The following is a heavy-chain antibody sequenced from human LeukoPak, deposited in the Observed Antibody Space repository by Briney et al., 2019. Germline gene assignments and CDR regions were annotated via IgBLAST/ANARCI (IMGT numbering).Heavy chain of an antibody. Sequence: SETLSLTCAVYGGSFSGYYWSWLRQPPGKGLEGIGEINHSGSTNYNPSLKSRVTISVDTPKNQFSLVLTSVTAADTAMYYCARGGRYCSGGSCYLDYWGQGTLVTVSS. V-gene: IGHV4-34*01. J-gene: IGHJ4*02. CDR1: GGSFSGYY. D-gene: IGHD2-15*01. CDR3: ARGGRYCSGGSCYLDY. CDR2: INHSGST.